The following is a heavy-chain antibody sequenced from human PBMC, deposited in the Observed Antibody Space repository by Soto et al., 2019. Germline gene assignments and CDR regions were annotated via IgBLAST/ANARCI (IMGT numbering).Heavy chain of an antibody. J-gene: IGHJ6*02. Sequence: GGSLRLSCAASGFTVSSNYMSCVRQAPGKGLEWVSVIYSGGSTYYADSVKGRFTISRDNSKNTLYLQMNSLRAEDTAVYYCARDKWEPYYYYGMDVWGQGTTVTVSS. D-gene: IGHD1-26*01. CDR2: IYSGGST. CDR1: GFTVSSNY. V-gene: IGHV3-53*01. CDR3: ARDKWEPYYYYGMDV.